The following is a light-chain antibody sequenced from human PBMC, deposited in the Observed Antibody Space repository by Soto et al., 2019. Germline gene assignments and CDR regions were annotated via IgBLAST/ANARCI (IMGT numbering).Light chain of an antibody. CDR1: QSISSW. V-gene: IGKV1-5*01. CDR2: DAS. Sequence: DIQMTQSPSTLSASVGDRVTITCRASQSISSWLAWYQQKPGKAPKLLIYDASTLESGVPSRFSGSGSGTDFTLTISSLQPDDFATYYCQHSYSTPPINFGQGTRLEIK. J-gene: IGKJ5*01. CDR3: QHSYSTPPIN.